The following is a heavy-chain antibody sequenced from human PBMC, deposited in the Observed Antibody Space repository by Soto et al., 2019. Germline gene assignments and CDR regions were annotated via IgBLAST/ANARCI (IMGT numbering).Heavy chain of an antibody. CDR3: ATLLDAFDL. J-gene: IGHJ3*01. Sequence: GGSPRLSCAASGFTFSTYVMHWVRQAPGKGLEWVAVTWYDESNKYYAESVKGRFTVSRDNSKNTLYLQMNSLRAEDTALYYCATLLDAFDLWGQGTMVTVSS. CDR1: GFTFSTYV. V-gene: IGHV3-33*01. CDR2: TWYDESNK.